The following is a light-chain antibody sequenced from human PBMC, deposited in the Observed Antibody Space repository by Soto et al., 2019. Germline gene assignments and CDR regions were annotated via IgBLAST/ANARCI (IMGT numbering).Light chain of an antibody. CDR3: QQYGSSPWT. CDR2: GAS. CDR1: QSVSSY. Sequence: EIVLTQSPATLSLYPGERATLSCRASQSVSSYLAWYQQKPGQAPRLLIYGASSRATGIPDRFSGSGSGTDFTLTISRLEPEDFAVYYCQQYGSSPWTFGQRSKADI. V-gene: IGKV3-20*01. J-gene: IGKJ1*01.